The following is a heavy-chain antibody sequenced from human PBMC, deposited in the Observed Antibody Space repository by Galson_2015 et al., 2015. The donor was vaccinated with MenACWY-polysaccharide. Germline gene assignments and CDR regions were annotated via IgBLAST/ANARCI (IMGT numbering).Heavy chain of an antibody. CDR3: ANPGLSTGRASDVDS. Sequence: SLRLSCAASGFTFSSYTMSWVRQAPGKGLEWVSVISGSGASAYYADSVKGRFTISRDNSRNTLYPQMNSLRAEDTAIYYCANPGLSTGRASDVDSWGQGTLVTVSS. V-gene: IGHV3-23*01. CDR2: ISGSGASA. D-gene: IGHD2-2*01. J-gene: IGHJ4*02. CDR1: GFTFSSYT.